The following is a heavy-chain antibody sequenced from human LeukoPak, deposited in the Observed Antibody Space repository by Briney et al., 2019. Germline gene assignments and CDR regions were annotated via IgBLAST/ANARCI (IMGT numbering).Heavy chain of an antibody. Sequence: GGSLRLSCAASGFTFSSYGMHWVRQAPGKGLEWVAVISYDGSNKYYADSVKGRFTISRDNSKNTLYLQMNSLRAEDTAVYYCARGYIAMATIDFWGQGTLVTVSS. V-gene: IGHV3-30*03. CDR1: GFTFSSYG. D-gene: IGHD5-18*01. J-gene: IGHJ4*02. CDR2: ISYDGSNK. CDR3: ARGYIAMATIDF.